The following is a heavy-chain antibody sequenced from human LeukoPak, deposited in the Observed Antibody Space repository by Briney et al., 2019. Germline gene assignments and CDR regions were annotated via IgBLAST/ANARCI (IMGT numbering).Heavy chain of an antibody. CDR3: ARETHYYNSRGYPGGD. Sequence: SETLSLTCAVSGYSISTGYYWGWIRQPPGKGLEWIGCIYQSGLTYYNPSLKSRVTISVDTSKNQFSPKLSTVTAADTAVYYCARETHYYNSRGYPGGDWGQGTLVTVSS. D-gene: IGHD3-22*01. J-gene: IGHJ4*02. CDR2: IYQSGLT. V-gene: IGHV4-38-2*01. CDR1: GYSISTGYY.